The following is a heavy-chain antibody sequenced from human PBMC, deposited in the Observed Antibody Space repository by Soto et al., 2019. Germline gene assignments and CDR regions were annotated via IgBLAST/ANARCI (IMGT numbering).Heavy chain of an antibody. Sequence: VQLVESGGGLVKPGGSLRLSCAASGFTFSNAWMSWVRQAPGKGLEWVGRIKSKTDGGTTDYAAPVKGRFTISRDDSKNTLYLQMNSLKTEDTAVYYCTTAAMASIYYYYYYMDVWGKGTTVTVSS. CDR1: GFTFSNAW. D-gene: IGHD5-18*01. CDR2: IKSKTDGGTT. J-gene: IGHJ6*03. V-gene: IGHV3-15*01. CDR3: TTAAMASIYYYYYYMDV.